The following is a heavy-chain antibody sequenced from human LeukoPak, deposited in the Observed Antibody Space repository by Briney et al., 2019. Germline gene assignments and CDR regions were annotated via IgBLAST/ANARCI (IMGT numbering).Heavy chain of an antibody. CDR2: ISSSSSYT. D-gene: IGHD3-10*01. CDR1: GFTFSDYY. CDR3: ARVSYGSGSYYNV. J-gene: IGHJ4*02. Sequence: GGSLRLSCAAPGFTFSDYYMSWIRQAPGKGLEWVSYISSSSSYTNYADSVKGRFTISRDNAKNSLYLQMNSLRAEDTAVYYCARVSYGSGSYYNVWGQGTLVTVSS. V-gene: IGHV3-11*05.